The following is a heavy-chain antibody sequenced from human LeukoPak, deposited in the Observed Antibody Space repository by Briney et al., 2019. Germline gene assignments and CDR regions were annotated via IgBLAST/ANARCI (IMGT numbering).Heavy chain of an antibody. D-gene: IGHD6-19*01. V-gene: IGHV1-2*04. Sequence: ASVKVSCKASGYTFTGYYMHWVRQAPGQGLEWMGWINPNSGGTNYAQKFQGWVTMTRDTSISTAYMELSRLRSDDTAVYYCARGASGWYPNFDYWGQGTLVTVSS. CDR2: INPNSGGT. J-gene: IGHJ4*02. CDR3: ARGASGWYPNFDY. CDR1: GYTFTGYY.